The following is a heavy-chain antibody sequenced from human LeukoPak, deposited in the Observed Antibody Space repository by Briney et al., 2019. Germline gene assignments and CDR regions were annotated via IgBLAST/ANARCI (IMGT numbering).Heavy chain of an antibody. Sequence: PGGSLRLSCAASGFTFSSYWMHWVRQAPGKGLVWVSRINSDGSSTSYADSVKGRFTISRDNAKDTLYLQMNTLRAEDTAVYHCARDGYSGYDSPYYYYYMDVWGKGTTVTVSS. CDR1: GFTFSSYW. CDR2: INSDGSST. V-gene: IGHV3-74*01. D-gene: IGHD5-12*01. CDR3: ARDGYSGYDSPYYYYYMDV. J-gene: IGHJ6*03.